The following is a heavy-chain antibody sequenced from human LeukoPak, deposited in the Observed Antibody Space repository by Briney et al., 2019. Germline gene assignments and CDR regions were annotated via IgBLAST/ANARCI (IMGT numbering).Heavy chain of an antibody. CDR2: IYSSGST. Sequence: SETLSLTCTVSGGSMSKSYWNWIRQPPGKGLELIGYIYSSGSTNYNPSLKSRVTISLDTSRTQSSLELTSATAADTAVYYCARGRTYLDYFDYWGQGTVVTVSS. CDR3: ARGRTYLDYFDY. D-gene: IGHD1-14*01. CDR1: GGSMSKSY. J-gene: IGHJ4*02. V-gene: IGHV4-59*01.